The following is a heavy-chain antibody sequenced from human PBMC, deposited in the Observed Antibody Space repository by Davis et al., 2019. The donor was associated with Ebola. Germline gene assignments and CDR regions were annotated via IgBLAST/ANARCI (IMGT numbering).Heavy chain of an antibody. CDR3: ARAPTYYYDSSGYYRLVYFDY. V-gene: IGHV4-34*01. CDR2: INHSGST. Sequence: SETLSPTCAVHGGSFSGYYWSWIRQPPGKGLEWIGEINHSGSTNYNPSLKRRVTISVDTSKNQFSLKLSSVTAADTAVYYCARAPTYYYDSSGYYRLVYFDYWGQGTLVTVSS. J-gene: IGHJ4*02. D-gene: IGHD3-22*01. CDR1: GGSFSGYY.